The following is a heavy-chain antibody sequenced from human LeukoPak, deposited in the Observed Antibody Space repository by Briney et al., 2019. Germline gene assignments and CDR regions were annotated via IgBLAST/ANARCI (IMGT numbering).Heavy chain of an antibody. Sequence: PSETLSLTCTVSGGSISSNYWSWIRQPPGKGLEWIGYIYYSGSTNSNPSLKSRVTISVDTSKNQFSLKLSSVTAADTAVYYCARASYSYDISGWVPFDYWGQGTLVTVSS. CDR1: GGSISSNY. CDR3: ARASYSYDISGWVPFDY. J-gene: IGHJ4*02. V-gene: IGHV4-59*01. D-gene: IGHD3-22*01. CDR2: IYYSGST.